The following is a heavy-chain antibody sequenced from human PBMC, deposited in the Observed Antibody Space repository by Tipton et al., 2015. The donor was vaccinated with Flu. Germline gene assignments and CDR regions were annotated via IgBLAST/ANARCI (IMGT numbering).Heavy chain of an antibody. CDR3: ARRSYSNYVSEPKNWFDP. CDR1: GGSIISGSHY. D-gene: IGHD4-11*01. CDR2: IYHTGNT. Sequence: LRLSCTVSGGSIISGSHYWSWIRQPAGKGLEWIGNIYHTGNTYYNSSLKSRVSISVDRSKNQFSLKVSSVTAADTAVYYCARRSYSNYVSEPKNWFDPWGQGTLVTVSS. V-gene: IGHV4-61*09. J-gene: IGHJ5*02.